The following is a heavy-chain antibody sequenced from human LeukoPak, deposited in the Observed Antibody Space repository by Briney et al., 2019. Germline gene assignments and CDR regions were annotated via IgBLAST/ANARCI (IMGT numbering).Heavy chain of an antibody. Sequence: GGSLRLSCAASGFTFSDYYMSWIRQAPGKGLEWVSYISSSSSTIYYADSVKGRFTISRDNAKNSLYLQMNSLRDEDTAVYYCAREIVVVVAATPYGMDVWGQGTTVTVSS. D-gene: IGHD2-15*01. J-gene: IGHJ6*02. CDR2: ISSSSSTI. CDR3: AREIVVVVAATPYGMDV. V-gene: IGHV3-11*04. CDR1: GFTFSDYY.